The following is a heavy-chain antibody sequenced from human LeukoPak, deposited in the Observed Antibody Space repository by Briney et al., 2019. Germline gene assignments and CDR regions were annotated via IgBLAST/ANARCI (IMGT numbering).Heavy chain of an antibody. CDR3: ARHSGLLLDY. D-gene: IGHD3-22*01. CDR2: IYYSGST. CDR1: GGSISSGDYY. Sequence: SETLSLTCTVSGGSISSGDYYWSWIRQPPGKGLEWIGYIYYSGSTNYNPSLKSRVTISVDTSKNQFSLKLSSVTAADTAVYYYARHSGLLLDYWGQGTLVTVSS. V-gene: IGHV4-30-4*01. J-gene: IGHJ4*02.